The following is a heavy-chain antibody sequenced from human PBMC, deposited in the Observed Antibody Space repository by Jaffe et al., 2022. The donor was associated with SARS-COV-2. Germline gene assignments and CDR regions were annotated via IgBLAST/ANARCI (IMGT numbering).Heavy chain of an antibody. J-gene: IGHJ6*03. CDR3: AKGYGSGYYYYMDV. CDR1: GGSISTYY. CDR2: IYHSGST. D-gene: IGHD3-10*01. Sequence: QVQLQESGPGLVKPSETLSLTCTVSGGSISTYYWSWIRQPPGKGLEWIGYIYHSGSTNYNPSLKSRVTISVDTSKNQLSLKLSSVTAADTAVYYCAKGYGSGYYYYMDVWGKGTTVTVSS. V-gene: IGHV4-59*01.